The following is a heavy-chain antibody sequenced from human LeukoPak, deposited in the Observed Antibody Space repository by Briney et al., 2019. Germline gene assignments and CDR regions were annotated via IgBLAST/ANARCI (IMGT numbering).Heavy chain of an antibody. CDR1: GFTFSSYA. Sequence: GGSLPLSCAASGFTFSSYAMSWVRQAPGKGLEWVSAISGSGGSTYYADSVKGRFTISRDNSKNTLYLQMNSLRAEDTAVYYCAKCSTMISSKYYFDYWGRGTRFTVSS. J-gene: IGHJ4*02. V-gene: IGHV3-23*01. CDR3: AKCSTMISSKYYFDY. CDR2: ISGSGGST. D-gene: IGHD3-22*01.